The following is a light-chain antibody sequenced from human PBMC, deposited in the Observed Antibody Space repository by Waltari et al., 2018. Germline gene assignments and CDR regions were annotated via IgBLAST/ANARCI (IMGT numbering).Light chain of an antibody. CDR2: DDS. Sequence: SYVLTQPPSVSVAPGQTARITCGGNNIGSKSVHWYQQMPGQAPVLVVYDDSDRPSGVPGRFSGSNSGNTATLTISRVEAGDEADYYCQVWDSSSDHPVFGGGTKLTVL. CDR3: QVWDSSSDHPV. CDR1: NIGSKS. J-gene: IGLJ3*02. V-gene: IGLV3-21*02.